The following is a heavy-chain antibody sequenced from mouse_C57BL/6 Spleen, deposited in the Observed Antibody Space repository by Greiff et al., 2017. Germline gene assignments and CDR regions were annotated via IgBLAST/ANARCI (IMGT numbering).Heavy chain of an antibody. CDR2: IRNKANGYTT. CDR1: GFTFTDYY. Sequence: EVQLQESGGGLVQPGGSLSLSCAASGFTFTDYYMSWVRQPPGKALEWLGFIRNKANGYTTEYSASVKGRFTISRDNSQSILYLQMNALRAEDSATYYCARYGTAWFAYWGQGTLVTVSA. J-gene: IGHJ3*01. CDR3: ARYGTAWFAY. V-gene: IGHV7-3*01. D-gene: IGHD2-14*01.